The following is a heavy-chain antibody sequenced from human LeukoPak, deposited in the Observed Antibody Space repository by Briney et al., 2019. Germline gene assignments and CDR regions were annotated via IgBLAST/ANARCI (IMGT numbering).Heavy chain of an antibody. Sequence: GGSLRLSCAASGFTFSSYAMHWVRQTPGKGLEGVAVIAYDGSNKYYADSVKGRFTISRDNSKNTLYLQMNSLRAEDTAVYYCARDGGANSCDYWGQGTLVTVSS. V-gene: IGHV3-30*04. CDR1: GFTFSSYA. CDR3: ARDGGANSCDY. J-gene: IGHJ4*02. CDR2: IAYDGSNK. D-gene: IGHD1-26*01.